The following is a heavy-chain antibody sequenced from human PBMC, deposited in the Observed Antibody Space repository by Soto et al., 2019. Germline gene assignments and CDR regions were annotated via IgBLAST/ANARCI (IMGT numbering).Heavy chain of an antibody. CDR2: ISYDGSNK. CDR3: AREIIVVATTPVYYFDY. D-gene: IGHD5-12*01. CDR1: GFTFSSYA. Sequence: GGSLRLSCAASGFTFSSYAMHWVRQAPGKGLEWVAVISYDGSNKYYADSVKGRFTISRDNSKNTLYLQMNSLRAEDTAVYYCAREIIVVATTPVYYFDYWGQGTLVTVSS. J-gene: IGHJ4*02. V-gene: IGHV3-30-3*01.